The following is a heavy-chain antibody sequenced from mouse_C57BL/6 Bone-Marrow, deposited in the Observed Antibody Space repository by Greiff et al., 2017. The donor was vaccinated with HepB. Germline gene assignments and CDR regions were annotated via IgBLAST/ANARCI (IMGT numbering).Heavy chain of an antibody. Sequence: QVQLQQPGAELVMPGASVKLSCKASGYTFTSYWMHWVKQRPGQGLEWIGEIDPSDSYTNYNQKFKGKSTLTVDKSSSTAYMQLSSLTSEDSAVYYCARDYYGRSSAMDYWGQGTSVTVSS. CDR3: ARDYYGRSSAMDY. D-gene: IGHD1-1*01. CDR2: IDPSDSYT. CDR1: GYTFTSYW. V-gene: IGHV1-69*01. J-gene: IGHJ4*01.